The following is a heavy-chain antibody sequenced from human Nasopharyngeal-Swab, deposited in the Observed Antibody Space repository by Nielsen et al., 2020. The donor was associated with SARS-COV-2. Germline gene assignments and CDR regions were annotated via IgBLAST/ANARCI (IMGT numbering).Heavy chain of an antibody. V-gene: IGHV5-51*01. CDR2: IYPSESDN. D-gene: IGHD2-21*02. Sequence: ESLQISCKGSRYSFTSYCIVWVRHIPGKGLEWMGIIYPSESDNRYSPSFQGQVTISADKSISTAYLQWSSLKATDTDMYYCARSDRDGDPYYFDCWGQGTLVTVSS. CDR3: ARSDRDGDPYYFDC. CDR1: RYSFTSYC. J-gene: IGHJ4*02.